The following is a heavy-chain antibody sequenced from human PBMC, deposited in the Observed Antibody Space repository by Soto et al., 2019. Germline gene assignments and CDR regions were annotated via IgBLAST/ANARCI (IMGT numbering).Heavy chain of an antibody. V-gene: IGHV4-59*01. D-gene: IGHD6-13*01. CDR2: IYYSGNT. J-gene: IGHJ4*02. CDR3: ARGIGQQLPPLD. CDR1: GVSISSYY. Sequence: QVQLQESGPGLVKPSETLSLTCTVSGVSISSYYWSWIRQPPGKGLEWIGYIYYSGNTNYNPSLKSRVTISIAASKSQFSLELSSVTAADSAVYFCARGIGQQLPPLDWGQGTLVTVSS.